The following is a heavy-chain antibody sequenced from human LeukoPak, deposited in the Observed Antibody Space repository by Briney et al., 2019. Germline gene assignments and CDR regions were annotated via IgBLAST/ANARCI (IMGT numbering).Heavy chain of an antibody. CDR3: ANLMIPLTRQYYYYYDMDV. Sequence: GGSLRLSCAASGFTFSSYAMSWVRQAPGKGLEWVSAISGSGGSTYYADSVKGRFTISRDNSKNTLYLQMNSLRAEDTAVYYCANLMIPLTRQYYYYYDMDVWGQGTTVTVPS. CDR2: ISGSGGST. J-gene: IGHJ6*02. D-gene: IGHD1-14*01. CDR1: GFTFSSYA. V-gene: IGHV3-23*01.